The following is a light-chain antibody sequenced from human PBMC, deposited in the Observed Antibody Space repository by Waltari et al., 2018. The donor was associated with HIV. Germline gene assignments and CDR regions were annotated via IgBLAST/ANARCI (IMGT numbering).Light chain of an antibody. Sequence: DIQMTQSPSSLSTSVGDRVTITCQASHDITNYLNWYQQKPGKAPNLLIYDTSNLKTGVPSRFSGGGSGTNFSFTISSLQPEDIATYYCQQYENLPFTFGPGTKVDFK. CDR3: QQYENLPFT. CDR1: HDITNY. CDR2: DTS. J-gene: IGKJ3*01. V-gene: IGKV1-33*01.